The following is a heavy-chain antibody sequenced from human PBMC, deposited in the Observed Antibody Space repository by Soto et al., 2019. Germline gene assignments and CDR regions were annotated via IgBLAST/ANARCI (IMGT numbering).Heavy chain of an antibody. CDR3: ARGKGSWAAGYSYRFLNDF. D-gene: IGHD5-18*01. Sequence: QVQLQQWGAGLLKPSETLSLSCAVYGGSFSGYSWNWIRQPPGQGLEWIGEIIHSGSTNYNPSLKIRITISVDTSKNQISLNLTSVTAAVSAVYYCARGKGSWAAGYSYRFLNDFWGQGSLVTVS. V-gene: IGHV4-34*12. J-gene: IGHJ4*02. CDR2: IIHSGST. CDR1: GGSFSGYS.